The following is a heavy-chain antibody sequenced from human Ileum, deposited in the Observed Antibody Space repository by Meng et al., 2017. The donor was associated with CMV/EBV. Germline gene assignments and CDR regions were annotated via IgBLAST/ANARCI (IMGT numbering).Heavy chain of an antibody. CDR1: GGSLNNYY. CDR3: ASTPYPIRYLQWLDP. V-gene: IGHV4-59*01. J-gene: IGHJ5*02. D-gene: IGHD4-11*01. CDR2: KFYREPA. Sequence: SETLSLTCTVSGGSLNNYYWSWIRQPPGKGLEWIGYKFYREPAQYNPSLKSRVTISVDTSKDLFSLSLDSVTVADTAIYYCASTPYPIRYLQWLDPWGQGILVTVSS.